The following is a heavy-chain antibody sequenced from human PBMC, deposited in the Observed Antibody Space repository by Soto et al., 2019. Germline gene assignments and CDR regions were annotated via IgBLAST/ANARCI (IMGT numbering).Heavy chain of an antibody. Sequence: PGGSLRLSCAASGFTFSSYWMSWVRQAPGKGLEWVANIKQDGSEKYYVDSVKGRFTISRDNAKNSLYLQMNSLRAEDTAVYYCARTSLGYDFWSGYYMGYFDYWGQGTLVTVSS. D-gene: IGHD3-3*01. CDR1: GFTFSSYW. V-gene: IGHV3-7*03. CDR3: ARTSLGYDFWSGYYMGYFDY. CDR2: IKQDGSEK. J-gene: IGHJ4*02.